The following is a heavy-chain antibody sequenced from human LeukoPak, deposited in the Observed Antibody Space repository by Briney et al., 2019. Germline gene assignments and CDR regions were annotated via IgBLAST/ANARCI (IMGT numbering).Heavy chain of an antibody. V-gene: IGHV1-2*06. CDR1: GYTFTGYY. CDR3: ARRSSGWYGQDY. CDR2: INPNSGGT. Sequence: GASVKVSCKASGYTFTGYYMHWVRQAPGQGLEWMGRINPNSGGTNYAQKFQGRVTMTRDTSISTAYMELSRLRSDDTAVYYCARRSSGWYGQDYWGQGTLVTVSS. J-gene: IGHJ4*02. D-gene: IGHD6-19*01.